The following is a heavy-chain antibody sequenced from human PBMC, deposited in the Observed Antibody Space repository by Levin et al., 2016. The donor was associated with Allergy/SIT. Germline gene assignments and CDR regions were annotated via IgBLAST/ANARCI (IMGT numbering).Heavy chain of an antibody. D-gene: IGHD5-12*01. CDR3: ARSEVATTRQVH. CDR1: GGSISSSSYY. J-gene: IGHJ4*02. V-gene: IGHV4-39*01. CDR2: IYSSGST. Sequence: SETLSLTCTVSGGSISSSSYYWGWIRQPPGKGLEWIGNIYSSGSTEYNPSLKSRVTISVDTSKNQFSLKLNSVTAADTAVHYCARSEVATTRQVHWGQGILVTVSS.